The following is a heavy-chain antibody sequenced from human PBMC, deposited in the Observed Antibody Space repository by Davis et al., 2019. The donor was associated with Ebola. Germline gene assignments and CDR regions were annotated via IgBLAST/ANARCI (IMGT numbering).Heavy chain of an antibody. V-gene: IGHV3-23*01. CDR2: ISVSGANT. D-gene: IGHD1-26*01. CDR3: ARGGLRGDY. CDR1: GFTSSSFA. J-gene: IGHJ4*02. Sequence: GGSLRLSCTVSGFTSSSFAMSWVRQAPGKGLEWVSSISVSGANTYYADSVKGRFTISRDNSKNTLYLQMNSLRAEDTAVYYCARGGLRGDYWGQGTLVTVSS.